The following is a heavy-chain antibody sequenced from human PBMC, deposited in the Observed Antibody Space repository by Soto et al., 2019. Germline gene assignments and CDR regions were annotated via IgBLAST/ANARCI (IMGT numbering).Heavy chain of an antibody. CDR2: ISAYNGNT. CDR3: ARPYYYGSGSYLWTNYYYYYGMDV. D-gene: IGHD3-10*01. Sequence: ASVKVSCKASGYTFTSYGISWVRQAPGQGLEWMGWISAYNGNTNYAQKLQGRVTMTTDTSTSTAYMELRSLRSDDTAVYYCARPYYYGSGSYLWTNYYYYYGMDVWGQGTTVTVS. CDR1: GYTFTSYG. V-gene: IGHV1-18*01. J-gene: IGHJ6*02.